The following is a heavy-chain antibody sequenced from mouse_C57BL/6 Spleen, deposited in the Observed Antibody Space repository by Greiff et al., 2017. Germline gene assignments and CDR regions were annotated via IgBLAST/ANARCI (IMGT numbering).Heavy chain of an antibody. J-gene: IGHJ2*01. Sequence: EVKLVESGGDLVKPGGSLKLSCAASGFTFSSYGMSWVRQTPDKRLEWVATISSCGSYTYYPDSVKGRFTSSRDNATNTLYLQMSSLKSEDTAMCYCARQSAQEAFDYWGQRTTLTVSS. D-gene: IGHD3-1*01. CDR3: ARQSAQEAFDY. V-gene: IGHV5-6*01. CDR1: GFTFSSYG. CDR2: ISSCGSYT.